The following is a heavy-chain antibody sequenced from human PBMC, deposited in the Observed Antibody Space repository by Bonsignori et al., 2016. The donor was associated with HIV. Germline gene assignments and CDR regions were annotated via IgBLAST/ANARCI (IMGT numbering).Heavy chain of an antibody. CDR2: INPNSGGT. Sequence: ASVKVSCKASGYTFTGYYMHWVQQAPGQGLEWMGWINPNSGGTNYAQKFQGRVTMTRDTSISTAYMELSRLRSDDTAVYYCARDRIAARPPVYWGQGTLVTVSS. CDR3: ARDRIAARPPVY. J-gene: IGHJ4*02. CDR1: GYTFTGYY. V-gene: IGHV1-2*02. D-gene: IGHD6-6*01.